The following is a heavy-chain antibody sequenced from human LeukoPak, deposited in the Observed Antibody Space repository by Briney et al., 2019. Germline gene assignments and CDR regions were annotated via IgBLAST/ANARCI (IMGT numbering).Heavy chain of an antibody. V-gene: IGHV1-8*01. CDR2: MNPNSGNT. CDR1: GYTLTSYD. Sequence: ASVKVSCKASGYTLTSYDINWVRQATGQGLEWMGWMNPNSGNTGYAQKFQGRVTMTRNTSISTAYMELSSLRSEDTAVYYCAGGLSDDSSGYWDDAFDIWGQGTMVTVSS. D-gene: IGHD3-22*01. J-gene: IGHJ3*02. CDR3: AGGLSDDSSGYWDDAFDI.